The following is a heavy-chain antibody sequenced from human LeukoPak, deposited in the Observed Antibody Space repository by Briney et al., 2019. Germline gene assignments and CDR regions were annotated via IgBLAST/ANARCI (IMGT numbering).Heavy chain of an antibody. CDR2: INHSGST. V-gene: IGHV4-34*01. Sequence: SETLSLTCAVYSGSFTGYYWSWIRQPPGKGLEWIGEINHSGSTNYNPSLKSRVTISIDTSKNQFSLRLSSVTAADTAVYYCARVTVRPYDSGSYPTTHFDYWGQGTLVTVSS. CDR3: ARVTVRPYDSGSYPTTHFDY. D-gene: IGHD3-10*01. J-gene: IGHJ4*02. CDR1: SGSFTGYY.